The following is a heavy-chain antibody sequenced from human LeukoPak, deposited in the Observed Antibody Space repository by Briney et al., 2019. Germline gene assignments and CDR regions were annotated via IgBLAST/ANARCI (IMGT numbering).Heavy chain of an antibody. V-gene: IGHV1-69*13. D-gene: IGHD3-3*01. CDR2: IIPTFGTT. J-gene: IGHJ4*02. Sequence: GASVKVSCKTSGGTFRNYAISWVRQAPGQGLEWMGGIIPTFGTTNYGQNSQGRVTTTADESTSTAYMELSRLRSDDTAVYYCASGRVFGMVIAPFDYWGQGTLVTVSS. CDR3: ASGRVFGMVIAPFDY. CDR1: GGTFRNYA.